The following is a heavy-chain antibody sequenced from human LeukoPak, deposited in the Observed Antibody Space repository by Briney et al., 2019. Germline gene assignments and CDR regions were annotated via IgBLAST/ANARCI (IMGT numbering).Heavy chain of an antibody. V-gene: IGHV3-7*03. CDR2: IKQDGSEE. CDR1: GFSFSSYW. J-gene: IGHJ4*02. D-gene: IGHD1-1*01. Sequence: GGSLRLSCAASGFSFSSYWMNWVRQAPGKGLEWLANIKQDGSEETYVDSVKGRFTISRDNAKNSLYLQMNSLRAEDTAVYYCAKSLGTTSLHYFDYWGQGTLVTVSS. CDR3: AKSLGTTSLHYFDY.